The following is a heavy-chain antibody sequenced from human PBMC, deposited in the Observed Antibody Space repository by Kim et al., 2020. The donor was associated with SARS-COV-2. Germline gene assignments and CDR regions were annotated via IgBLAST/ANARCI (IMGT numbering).Heavy chain of an antibody. J-gene: IGHJ4*02. Sequence: SETLSLTCTVSGDSISRSSNYWGWIRQPPGKGLEWIGSINYSGNTYNNPSLKSRVTISVDTSKNQFSLKMRSVTAADTAVYYCGRLVSENSAVEYWGQGTLVSVS. V-gene: IGHV4-39*01. CDR2: INYSGNT. CDR3: GRLVSENSAVEY. CDR1: GDSISRSSNY.